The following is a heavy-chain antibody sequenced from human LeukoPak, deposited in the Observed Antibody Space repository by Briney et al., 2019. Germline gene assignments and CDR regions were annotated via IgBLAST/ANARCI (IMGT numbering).Heavy chain of an antibody. CDR2: INHSGST. CDR1: GGSFSGYY. Sequence: SETLSLTCAVYGGSFSGYYWSWIRQPPGKGLEWIGEINHSGSTNYNPSLKSRVTISVDTSKNQFSLKLSSVTAADTAVYYCARAVVVVAAHRQFDYWGQGTLVTVSS. V-gene: IGHV4-34*01. D-gene: IGHD2-15*01. J-gene: IGHJ4*02. CDR3: ARAVVVVAAHRQFDY.